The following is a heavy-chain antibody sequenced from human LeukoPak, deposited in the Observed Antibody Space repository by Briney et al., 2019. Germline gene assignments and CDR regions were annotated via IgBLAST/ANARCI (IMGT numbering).Heavy chain of an antibody. CDR2: IYPGDSDT. D-gene: IGHD3-22*01. V-gene: IGHV5-51*01. J-gene: IGHJ5*02. CDR1: GYSFTSYW. CDR3: ARQYYYDSSGYPYNWFDP. Sequence: GESLKISCKGSGYSFTSYWIGWVRQMPGKGLEWMGIIYPGDSDTRYSPSFQGQVTISADKSISTAYLQWSSLKASDTAMHYCARQYYYDSSGYPYNWFDPWGQGTLVTVSS.